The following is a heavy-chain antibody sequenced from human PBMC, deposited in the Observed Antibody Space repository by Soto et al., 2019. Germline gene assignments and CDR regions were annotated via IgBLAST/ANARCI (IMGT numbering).Heavy chain of an antibody. CDR2: INPDGSRT. Sequence: EVQLVESGGDLVQPGGSLRLSFAASGFTFTSSWMPWVRQGPGKGLVWVSRINPDGSRTSYADSVKGRFTISRDNAKNTLYLQMNSLGADDTAVYYCARVAVTTYYFDYWGHGTLVTVSS. CDR1: GFTFTSSW. J-gene: IGHJ4*01. D-gene: IGHD4-17*01. CDR3: ARVAVTTYYFDY. V-gene: IGHV3-74*01.